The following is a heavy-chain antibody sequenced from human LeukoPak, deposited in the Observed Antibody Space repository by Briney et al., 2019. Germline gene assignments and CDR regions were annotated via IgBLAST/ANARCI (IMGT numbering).Heavy chain of an antibody. CDR2: INPKSGGT. J-gene: IGHJ6*03. V-gene: IGHV1-2*02. Sequence: GASVKVSCKASGYTFSDFYIHWVRQAPGQGLEWMGWINPKSGGTKYAQKFQGRVTMTRDTSISIVYMDLTTLRSDVTAVYYCARVAVMGNFRMDVWGKGTTVTVSS. D-gene: IGHD2-8*01. CDR1: GYTFSDFY. CDR3: ARVAVMGNFRMDV.